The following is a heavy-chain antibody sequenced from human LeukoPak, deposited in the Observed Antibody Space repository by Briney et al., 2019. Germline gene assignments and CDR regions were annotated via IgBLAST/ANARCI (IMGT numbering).Heavy chain of an antibody. D-gene: IGHD2-15*01. CDR3: TTRRQDGW. CDR2: IKSKIDGGTI. Sequence: GGSLRLSCVASGFTFSDAWMSWVRQAPGKGLEWVGRIKSKIDGGTIEYAAPVKGRFTISRDDSRNTLNLQMNSPKTEDTGVYYCTTRRQDGWWGQGTLVTVSS. CDR1: GFTFSDAW. V-gene: IGHV3-15*01. J-gene: IGHJ4*02.